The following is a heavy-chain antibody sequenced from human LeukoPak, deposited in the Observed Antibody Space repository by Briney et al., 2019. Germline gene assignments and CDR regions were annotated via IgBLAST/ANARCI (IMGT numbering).Heavy chain of an antibody. V-gene: IGHV3-23*01. CDR3: ARQPAGYSYGAGAFDI. CDR1: GFGSKNYA. CDR2: ISATGVNT. Sequence: PGGSLRLSXTTSGFGSKNYAMSWVRLAPGKGLEWVSIISATGVNTYYADSVKGRFTISRDNSKNTLYLKMNSLRAEDTAVYYCARQPAGYSYGAGAFDIWGQGTMVTVSS. D-gene: IGHD5-18*01. J-gene: IGHJ3*02.